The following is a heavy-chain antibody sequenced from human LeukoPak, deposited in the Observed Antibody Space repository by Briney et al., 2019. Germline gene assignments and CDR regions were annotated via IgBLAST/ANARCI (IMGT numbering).Heavy chain of an antibody. CDR1: GGFISSYY. J-gene: IGHJ6*02. CDR3: ARHYGSGSYYRSTSYYYGMDV. Sequence: SETLSLTCTVSGGFISSYYWSWTRQPPGKGLEWIGYIYYSGSTNYNPSLKSRVTISVDTSKNQFSLKLSSVTAADTAVYYCARHYGSGSYYRSTSYYYGMDVWGQGTTVTVSS. V-gene: IGHV4-59*08. D-gene: IGHD3-10*01. CDR2: IYYSGST.